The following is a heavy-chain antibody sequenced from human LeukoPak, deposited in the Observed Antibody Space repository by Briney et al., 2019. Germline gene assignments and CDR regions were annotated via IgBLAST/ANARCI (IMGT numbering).Heavy chain of an antibody. V-gene: IGHV4-39*07. D-gene: IGHD1-14*01. CDR1: GGSISSGSYY. CDR3: ARKPDSRNWFDP. Sequence: SETLSLTCTVSGGSISSGSYYWGWIRQPPGKGLEWIGSIYYSGSTYYNPSLKSRVTISVDTSKNQFSLRLNSVTAVDTAVYYCARKPDSRNWFDPWGQGTLVIVSS. J-gene: IGHJ5*02. CDR2: IYYSGST.